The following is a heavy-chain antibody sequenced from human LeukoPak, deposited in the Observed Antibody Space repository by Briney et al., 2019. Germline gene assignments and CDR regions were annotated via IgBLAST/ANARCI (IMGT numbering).Heavy chain of an antibody. CDR3: AKYGSGRNYFDY. CDR1: GFTFSSSA. D-gene: IGHD3-10*01. CDR2: ISDSGGST. Sequence: GGSLRLSCAASGFTFSSSAMTWVRQAPGKGLEWVSSISDSGGSTLYADSVKGRFTISRDNSKNTLYLQMSSLRAEDTAVYYCAKYGSGRNYFDYWGQGTLVTVSS. V-gene: IGHV3-23*01. J-gene: IGHJ4*02.